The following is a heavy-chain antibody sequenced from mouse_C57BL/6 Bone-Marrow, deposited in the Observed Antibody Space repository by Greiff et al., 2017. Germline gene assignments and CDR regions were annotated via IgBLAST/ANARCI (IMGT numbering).Heavy chain of an antibody. CDR1: GFNIKDYY. CDR2: IDPEDGET. V-gene: IGHV14-2*01. D-gene: IGHD1-1*01. J-gene: IGHJ2*01. CDR3: TRSLIYYGTNY. Sequence: EVKLVESGAELVKPGASVKLSCTASGFNIKDYYIHWVKQRTEQGLEWIGRIDPEDGETKYAPKFQDKATITADTSSNTAYLQLSSLTSEDTAVYYCTRSLIYYGTNYWGKGTTLTVSS.